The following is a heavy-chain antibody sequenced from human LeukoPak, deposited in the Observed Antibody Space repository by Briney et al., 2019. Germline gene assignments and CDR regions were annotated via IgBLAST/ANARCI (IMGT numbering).Heavy chain of an antibody. Sequence: ASVKVSCKASGYTFTGYYMHWVRQAPGQGLEWMGWINPNSGGTNYAQKFQGRVTMTRDTSISTAYMELSRLRSDDTAVYYCARDQDYYDSSGYPTEYFQHWGQGTLVTVSS. CDR1: GYTFTGYY. J-gene: IGHJ1*01. V-gene: IGHV1-2*02. CDR2: INPNSGGT. CDR3: ARDQDYYDSSGYPTEYFQH. D-gene: IGHD3-22*01.